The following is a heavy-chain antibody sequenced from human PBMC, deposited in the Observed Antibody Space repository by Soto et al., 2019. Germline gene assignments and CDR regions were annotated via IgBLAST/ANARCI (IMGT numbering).Heavy chain of an antibody. V-gene: IGHV5-51*03. J-gene: IGHJ2*01. CDR2: IYPGDSDN. D-gene: IGHD2-15*01. CDR1: GYSFISNW. CDR3: ARRASGYCSSGSCWYFDL. Sequence: EVQLVQSATEVKKAGESLKISCKGSGYSFISNWIGWVRQMPGKGLEWMGIIYPGDSDNRYSPSFQGQVTVSADKSISTAYLQWSSLKASDNAIYYCARRASGYCSSGSCWYFDLWGRGTLVTVSS.